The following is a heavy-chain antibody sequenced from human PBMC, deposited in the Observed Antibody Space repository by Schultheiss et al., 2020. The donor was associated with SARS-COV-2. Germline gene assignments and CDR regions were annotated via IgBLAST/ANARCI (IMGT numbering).Heavy chain of an antibody. CDR3: ARGGYSNYVIRRWFDP. D-gene: IGHD4-11*01. CDR2: IYTSGST. V-gene: IGHV4-61*02. J-gene: IGHJ5*02. CDR1: GGSISSGGYY. Sequence: SQTLSLTCTVSGGSISSGGYYWSWIRQPAGKGLEWIGRIYTSGSTNYNPSLKSRVTISVDTSKNQFSLKLSSVTAADTAVYYCARGGYSNYVIRRWFDPWGQGTLVTVSS.